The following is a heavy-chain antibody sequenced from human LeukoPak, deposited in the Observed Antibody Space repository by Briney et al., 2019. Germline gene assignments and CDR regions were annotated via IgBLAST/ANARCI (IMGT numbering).Heavy chain of an antibody. J-gene: IGHJ6*03. V-gene: IGHV1-18*01. D-gene: IGHD5-18*01. Sequence: ASVKVSCKASGYTFTSYGISWVRQAPGQGLEWMGWISAYNGNTNYAQKLQGRVTMTTDTSTSTAYMELRSLRSDDTAVYYCARGGYSYGYGFLEYYYYYMDVWGKGTTVTVSS. CDR2: ISAYNGNT. CDR1: GYTFTSYG. CDR3: ARGGYSYGYGFLEYYYYYMDV.